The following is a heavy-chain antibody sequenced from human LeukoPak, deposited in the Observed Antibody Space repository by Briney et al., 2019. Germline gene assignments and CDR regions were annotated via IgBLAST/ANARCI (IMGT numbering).Heavy chain of an antibody. J-gene: IGHJ6*03. CDR3: ARADYDFWSGYYRYYYMDV. D-gene: IGHD3-3*01. V-gene: IGHV1-2*02. Sequence: GASAKVSCKASGYTFTGYYMHWVRQAPGQGLEWMGWINPNSGGTSYAQKFQGRVTMTRDTSISTAYMELSRLRSDDTAVYYCARADYDFWSGYYRYYYMDVWGKGTTVTVSS. CDR2: INPNSGGT. CDR1: GYTFTGYY.